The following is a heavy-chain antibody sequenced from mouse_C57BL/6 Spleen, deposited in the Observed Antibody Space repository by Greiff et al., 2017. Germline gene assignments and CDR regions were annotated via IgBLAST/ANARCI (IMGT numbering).Heavy chain of an antibody. CDR1: GYAFSSYW. V-gene: IGHV1-80*01. D-gene: IGHD2-4*01. CDR3: ARQRDYDYDVDY. CDR2: IYPGDGDT. Sequence: QVQLQQSGAELVKPGASVKISCKASGYAFSSYWMNWVKQRPGKGLEWIGQIYPGDGDTNYNGKFKGKATLTADKSSSTAYMQLSSLTSEDSAVYCCARQRDYDYDVDYWGQGTTLTVSS. J-gene: IGHJ2*01.